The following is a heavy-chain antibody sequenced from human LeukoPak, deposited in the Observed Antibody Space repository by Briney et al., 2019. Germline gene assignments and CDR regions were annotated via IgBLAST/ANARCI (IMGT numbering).Heavy chain of an antibody. J-gene: IGHJ1*01. V-gene: IGHV3-23*01. D-gene: IGHD2-2*01. Sequence: GGSLRLSCAASGFTFSSYAMSWVRQAPGKGLEWVSAISGSGISTYYADSVKGRFTMSRDNSKNTLYLQMNSLRAEDTAVYYCARDGYCSSTSCPKYFQHWGQGTLVTVSS. CDR2: ISGSGIST. CDR1: GFTFSSYA. CDR3: ARDGYCSSTSCPKYFQH.